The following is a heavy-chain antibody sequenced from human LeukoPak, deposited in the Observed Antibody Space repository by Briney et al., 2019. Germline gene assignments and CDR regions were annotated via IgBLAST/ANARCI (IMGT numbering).Heavy chain of an antibody. V-gene: IGHV4-59*01. CDR3: ASARDMAPHFRHFDY. CDR2: IYYSGST. Sequence: SETLSLTCTVSGGSISSYYWSWIRQPPGKGLEWIGYIYYSGSTNYNPSLKSRVTISVDTSKNEFSLKLSSVTAADTAVYYCASARDMAPHFRHFDYWGQGTLVTVSS. J-gene: IGHJ4*02. D-gene: IGHD2-15*01. CDR1: GGSISSYY.